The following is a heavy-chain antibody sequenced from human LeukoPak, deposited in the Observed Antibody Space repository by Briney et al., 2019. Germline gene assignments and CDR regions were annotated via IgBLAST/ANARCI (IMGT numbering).Heavy chain of an antibody. CDR3: ARYNWDYYDSSGYQDY. CDR2: IYYSGST. D-gene: IGHD3-22*01. Sequence: PSETLSLTCTVSGGSISSSSYYWGWIRQPPGKGLEWIGSIYYSGSTYYNPSLKSRVTISVDTSKNQFSLKLSSVTAADTAVYYCARYNWDYYDSSGYQDYWGQGTLVTVSS. J-gene: IGHJ4*02. V-gene: IGHV4-39*01. CDR1: GGSISSSSYY.